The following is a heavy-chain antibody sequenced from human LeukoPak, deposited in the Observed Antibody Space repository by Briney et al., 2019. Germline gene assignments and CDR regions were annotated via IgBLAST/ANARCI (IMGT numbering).Heavy chain of an antibody. CDR1: GGSISSGSDS. D-gene: IGHD3-10*01. Sequence: SSETLSLTCAVSGGSISSGSDSWSWIRQPPGRGLEFIGYIHYSGSTYYNPSLNSRLTISVDTSKNQFSLKLNSMTAADTAMYYCAREGHYYGYRYFDLWGRGTLVTVSS. CDR3: AREGHYYGYRYFDL. J-gene: IGHJ2*01. CDR2: IHYSGST. V-gene: IGHV4-30-4*07.